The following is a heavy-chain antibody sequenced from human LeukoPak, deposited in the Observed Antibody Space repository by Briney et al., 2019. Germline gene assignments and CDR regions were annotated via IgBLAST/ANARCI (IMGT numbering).Heavy chain of an antibody. J-gene: IGHJ4*02. D-gene: IGHD5-24*01. Sequence: GGSLRLSCAASGFTFSSYAMHWVRQAPGKGLEWVAVISYDGSNKYYADSVKGRFTISRDNSKNTLYLQMNSLRAEDTAVYYCAKDLAAGYNYGCDYWGQGTLVTVSS. CDR2: ISYDGSNK. CDR1: GFTFSSYA. CDR3: AKDLAAGYNYGCDY. V-gene: IGHV3-30*04.